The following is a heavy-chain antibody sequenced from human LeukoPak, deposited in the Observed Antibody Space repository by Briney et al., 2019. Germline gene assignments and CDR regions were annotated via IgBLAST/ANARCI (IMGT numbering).Heavy chain of an antibody. J-gene: IGHJ5*02. CDR3: ARGYSSTWTSPLNA. Sequence: PWGSLRLSCAASGFTFSNYGMTWVRQAPGKGLEWVSSITGSSSYMYYADSVRGRFTISRDNTKSSLYLQMSSLRAEDTAVYYCARGYSSTWTSPLNAWGQGTLVTVSS. CDR1: GFTFSNYG. D-gene: IGHD2-2*01. V-gene: IGHV3-21*01. CDR2: ITGSSSYM.